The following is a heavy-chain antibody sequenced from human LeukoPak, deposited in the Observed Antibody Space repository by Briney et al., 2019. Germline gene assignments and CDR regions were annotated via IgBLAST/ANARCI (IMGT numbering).Heavy chain of an antibody. Sequence: ASVKVSCKASGYTFTSYCIHWVRQAPGQGLEWMGIINPRGGSTSYAQNFQGRVTMTRDMSTSTVYIELSSLRSEDTAVYYCAREIDYGGGTDYWGQGTLVTVSS. V-gene: IGHV1-46*01. CDR2: INPRGGST. D-gene: IGHD4-23*01. CDR1: GYTFTSYC. J-gene: IGHJ4*02. CDR3: AREIDYGGGTDY.